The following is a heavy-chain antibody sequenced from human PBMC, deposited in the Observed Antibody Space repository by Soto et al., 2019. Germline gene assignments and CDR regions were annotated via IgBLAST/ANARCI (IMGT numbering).Heavy chain of an antibody. D-gene: IGHD2-15*01. V-gene: IGHV3-23*01. Sequence: GGSLRLSCAASGFTFSSYAMSWVRQAPGKGLEWVSAISGSGGSTYYADSVKGRFTISRDNSKNTLYLQMNSLRAEDTAVYYCAKLGYCSGGSCYEGLVVGAFDIWGQGTMVTVSS. CDR2: ISGSGGST. J-gene: IGHJ3*02. CDR3: AKLGYCSGGSCYEGLVVGAFDI. CDR1: GFTFSSYA.